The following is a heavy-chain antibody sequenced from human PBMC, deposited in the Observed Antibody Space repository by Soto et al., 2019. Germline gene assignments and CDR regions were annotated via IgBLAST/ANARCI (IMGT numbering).Heavy chain of an antibody. Sequence: XXTLCLTCTVSCHFIRNYYGIWILQPPGKGLEWIGXIYYLXNTNYNNSLTXXVTMSVDXXKNQFSLKMSSVTAVDTAVYFCAKFQRGWWFDPWGPGILVTVSS. CDR3: AKFQRGWWFDP. D-gene: IGHD2-15*01. CDR1: CHFIRNYY. J-gene: IGHJ5*02. V-gene: IGHV4-59*08. CDR2: IYYLXNT.